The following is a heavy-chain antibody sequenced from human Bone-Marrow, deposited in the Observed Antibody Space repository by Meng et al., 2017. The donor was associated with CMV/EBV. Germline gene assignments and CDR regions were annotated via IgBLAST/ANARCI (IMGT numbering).Heavy chain of an antibody. CDR2: INPNSGGT. D-gene: IGHD3-3*01. Sequence: ASVKVSCKASGYTFTGYYMHWVRQAPGQGLEWMGWINPNSGGTNYAQKFQGRVTMTRDTSISTAYMELSRLRSDDTAVYYCATGHARGDFWSGYTSKYYYYGMDVWGQGTTVTVSS. CDR3: ATGHARGDFWSGYTSKYYYYGMDV. CDR1: GYTFTGYY. J-gene: IGHJ6*02. V-gene: IGHV1-2*02.